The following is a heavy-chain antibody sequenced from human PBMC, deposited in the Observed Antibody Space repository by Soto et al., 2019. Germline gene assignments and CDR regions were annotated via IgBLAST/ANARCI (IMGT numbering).Heavy chain of an antibody. D-gene: IGHD2-2*01. CDR2: IYYSGGT. Sequence: QLQLQESGPGLVRPSETLSLTCTVSGASISSSSYYWGWIRQPPGKGLEWIVRIYYSGGTYYNPSLKSRVTISVDTSKNHFSLKLTSVTAADTAVYYCATPPSTSSNLDYWGQGTLVTVSS. CDR3: ATPPSTSSNLDY. V-gene: IGHV4-39*02. J-gene: IGHJ4*02. CDR1: GASISSSSYY.